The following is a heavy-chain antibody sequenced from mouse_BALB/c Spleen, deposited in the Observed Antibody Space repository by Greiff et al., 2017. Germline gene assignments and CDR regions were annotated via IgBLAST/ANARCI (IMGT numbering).Heavy chain of an antibody. V-gene: IGHV1S81*02. CDR1: GYTFTSYW. CDR3: ARGVGRFDY. CDR2: INPSNGRT. J-gene: IGHJ2*01. Sequence: QVQLQQPGAELVKPGASVKLSCKASGYTFTSYWMHWVKQRPGQGLEWIGEINPSNGRTNYNEKFKSKATLTVDKSSSTAYMQLSSLTSEDSAVYYCARGVGRFDYWGQGTTLTVSS. D-gene: IGHD4-1*01.